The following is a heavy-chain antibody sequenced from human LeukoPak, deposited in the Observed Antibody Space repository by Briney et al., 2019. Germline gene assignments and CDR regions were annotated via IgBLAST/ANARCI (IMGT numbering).Heavy chain of an antibody. V-gene: IGHV3-23*01. D-gene: IGHD2-2*01. Sequence: GGSLRLSCAASGFTFSSYAMSWVRQAPGKGLEWVSAISASSGSTYYADSVRGRFTVSRDNSKNMLYLQMNGLRAEGTAIYYCAKDIIVVPAGSDAFDIWGQGTLVTVSS. CDR1: GFTFSSYA. J-gene: IGHJ3*02. CDR3: AKDIIVVPAGSDAFDI. CDR2: ISASSGST.